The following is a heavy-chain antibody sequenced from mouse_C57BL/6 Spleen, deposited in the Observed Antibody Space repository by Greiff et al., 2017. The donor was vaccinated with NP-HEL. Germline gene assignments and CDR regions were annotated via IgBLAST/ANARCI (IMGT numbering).Heavy chain of an antibody. V-gene: IGHV5-17*01. CDR3: ARRELTDYAMDY. CDR2: ISSGSSTI. CDR1: GFTFSDYG. Sequence: EVKLMESGGGLVKPGGSLKLSCAASGFTFSDYGMHWVRQAPEKGLEWVAYISSGSSTIYYADTVKGRFTISRDNAKNTLFLQMTSLRSEDTAMYYCARRELTDYAMDYWGQGTSVTVSS. J-gene: IGHJ4*01.